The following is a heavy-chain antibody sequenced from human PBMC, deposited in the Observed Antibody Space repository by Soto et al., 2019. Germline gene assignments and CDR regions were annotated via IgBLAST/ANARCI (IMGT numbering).Heavy chain of an antibody. CDR2: VSPYNGNT. Sequence: GASVKVSCKAFGYTFTTYGLSWVRQAPGQGLEWMGWVSPYNGNTYYTPRLQGRVTMTTDTSTSTAYMSLRSLRSDDTAIYYCVRGGILAANRQYYYYGLDVWGQGTPVTVSS. CDR1: GYTFTTYG. V-gene: IGHV1-18*01. D-gene: IGHD6-25*01. CDR3: VRGGILAANRQYYYYGLDV. J-gene: IGHJ6*02.